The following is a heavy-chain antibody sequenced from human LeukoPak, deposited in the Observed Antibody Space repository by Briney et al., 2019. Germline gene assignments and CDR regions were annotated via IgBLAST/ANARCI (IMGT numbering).Heavy chain of an antibody. Sequence: GGSLRLSCAASGFTFSKYAMHWVRQAPGKGQEWVAIISNDGNGKYYADSVKGRFIISRDHPANAVFLQMNSLRAEDAAVYYCAKDCIVHGSVSYLNYWGQGTLVTVCS. D-gene: IGHD3-10*01. V-gene: IGHV3-30*04. CDR3: AKDCIVHGSVSYLNY. CDR1: GFTFSKYA. J-gene: IGHJ4*02. CDR2: ISNDGNGK.